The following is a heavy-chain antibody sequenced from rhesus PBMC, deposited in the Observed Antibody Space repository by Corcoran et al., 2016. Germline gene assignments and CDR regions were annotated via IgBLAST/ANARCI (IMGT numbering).Heavy chain of an antibody. CDR2: IYGSSTGT. J-gene: IGHJ4*01. Sequence: QVQLQESGPGVVKPSETLSLTCAVSGGSISDSYRSSWIRQPPGKGLEWIGYIYGSSTGTNYNPSLKSRVTISKDTSKNHFSLKLSSVTAADTAVYYCARGPGIAAAVDYWGQGVLVTVSS. CDR1: GGSISDSYR. D-gene: IGHD6-31*01. V-gene: IGHV4S10*01. CDR3: ARGPGIAAAVDY.